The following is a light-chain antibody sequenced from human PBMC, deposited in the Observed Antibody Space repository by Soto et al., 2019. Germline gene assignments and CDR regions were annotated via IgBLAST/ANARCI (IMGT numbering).Light chain of an antibody. J-gene: IGKJ2*01. CDR2: WAS. CDR1: QSILFTSNNKNY. Sequence: DIVMTQSPDSLAVSLGERAAINCKSSQSILFTSNNKNYLAWYQQKPGQPPKLLIYWASTRESGVPDRFSGNGSGTDFTLTISSLQAEDVAVYYCQQYYTTPPYTFGQGTKVEI. V-gene: IGKV4-1*01. CDR3: QQYYTTPPYT.